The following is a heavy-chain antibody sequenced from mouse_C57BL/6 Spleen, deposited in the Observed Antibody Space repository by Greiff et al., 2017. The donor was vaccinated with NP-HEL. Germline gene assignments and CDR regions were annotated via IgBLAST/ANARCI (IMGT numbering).Heavy chain of an antibody. D-gene: IGHD1-1*01. CDR1: GYSITSGYY. V-gene: IGHV3-6*01. CDR2: ISYDGSN. CDR3: ARVGYYGSSYAMDY. Sequence: ESGPGLVKPSQSLSLTCSVTGYSITSGYYWNWIRQFPGNKLEWMGYISYDGSNNYNPSLKNRISITRDTSKNQFFLKLNSVTTEDTATYYCARVGYYGSSYAMDYWGQGTSVTVSS. J-gene: IGHJ4*01.